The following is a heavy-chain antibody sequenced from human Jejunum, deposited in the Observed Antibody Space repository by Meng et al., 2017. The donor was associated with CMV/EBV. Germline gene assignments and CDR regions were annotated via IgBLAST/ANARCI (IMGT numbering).Heavy chain of an antibody. CDR2: IYYSGGT. CDR1: GGSVSSGSYY. J-gene: IGHJ5*02. Sequence: CPVSGGSVSSGSYYWSWIRQPPGKGLEWIGYIYYSGGTNYNPSLKSRVTISVDTSKNQFSLKLRSVTAADTAVYYCARVDYGGFDPWGQGTLVTVSS. V-gene: IGHV4-61*01. D-gene: IGHD4-17*01. CDR3: ARVDYGGFDP.